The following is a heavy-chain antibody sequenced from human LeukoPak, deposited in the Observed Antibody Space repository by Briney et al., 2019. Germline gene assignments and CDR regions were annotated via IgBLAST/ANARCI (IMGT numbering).Heavy chain of an antibody. D-gene: IGHD3-10*01. Sequence: GGSLRLSCAASGFTFGSFSMNWVRQAPGKGLEWVSYISSSSSTIYYADSVKGRFTISRDNAKNSLYLQMNSLRAEDTAVYYCARDSYGSGSYYRIDYWGQGTLVTVSS. J-gene: IGHJ4*02. CDR1: GFTFGSFS. V-gene: IGHV3-48*04. CDR2: ISSSSSTI. CDR3: ARDSYGSGSYYRIDY.